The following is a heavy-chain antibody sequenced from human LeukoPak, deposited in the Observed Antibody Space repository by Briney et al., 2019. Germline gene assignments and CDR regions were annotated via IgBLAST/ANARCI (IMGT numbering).Heavy chain of an antibody. Sequence: SETLSLTCTVSGGSISSYYWSWIRQPPGKGLEWIGYIFYSENTNYNPSLKSRVTISVDTSKNQFSLKLSSVTAADTAVYYCARSYSSTWSNWFDPWGRGTLVTVSS. CDR3: ARSYSSTWSNWFDP. CDR1: GGSISSYY. V-gene: IGHV4-59*01. J-gene: IGHJ5*02. CDR2: IFYSENT. D-gene: IGHD6-13*01.